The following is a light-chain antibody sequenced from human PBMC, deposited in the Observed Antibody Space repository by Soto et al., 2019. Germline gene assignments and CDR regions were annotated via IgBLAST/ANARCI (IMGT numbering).Light chain of an antibody. J-gene: IGLJ1*01. CDR1: SSDVGGYNY. CDR2: EXX. CDR3: SSYTSSRSPYV. V-gene: IGLV2-14*01. Sequence: QSVLTQPASVSGSPGQSITISCTGTSSDVGGYNYVSWYQQQSGKAPKLMIHEXXXXPSGVSNRFHGSKSGKTASLTISGLQAEDESDYYCSSYTSSRSPYVFGTGTKGTVL.